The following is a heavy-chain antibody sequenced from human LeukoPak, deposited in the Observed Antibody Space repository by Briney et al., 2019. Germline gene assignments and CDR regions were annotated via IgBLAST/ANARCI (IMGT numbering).Heavy chain of an antibody. CDR1: GGSISSGDYY. J-gene: IGHJ5*01. CDR3: ARAPYYYDSSSTNWFDS. V-gene: IGHV4-30-4*08. CDR2: IYYSGST. Sequence: SETLSLTCTVSGGSISSGDYYWSWIRQPPGKGLEWIGCIYYSGSTYYNPSLKSRVTISVDTSKTQFSLKLSSVTAADTAVYYCARAPYYYDSSSTNWFDSWGQGTLVTVSS. D-gene: IGHD3-22*01.